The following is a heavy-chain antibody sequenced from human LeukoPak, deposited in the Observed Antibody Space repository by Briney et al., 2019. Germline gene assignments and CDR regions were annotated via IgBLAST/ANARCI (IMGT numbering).Heavy chain of an antibody. D-gene: IGHD6-13*01. Sequence: SETLSLTCTVSGGSISSYYWSWIRQPAGKGLEWIGRIYTSGSTNYNPSLKSRVTMSVDTSKNQFSLKPSSVTAADTAVYYCAARIAAAGTFAFDIWGQGTMVTVSS. CDR1: GGSISSYY. V-gene: IGHV4-4*07. J-gene: IGHJ3*02. CDR2: IYTSGST. CDR3: AARIAAAGTFAFDI.